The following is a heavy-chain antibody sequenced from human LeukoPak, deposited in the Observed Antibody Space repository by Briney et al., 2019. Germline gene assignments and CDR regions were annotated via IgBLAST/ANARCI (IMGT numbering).Heavy chain of an antibody. CDR2: IHTSGDT. CDR1: GDSISSSY. D-gene: IGHD2-2*01. Sequence: SDTLSLTCTVSGDSISSSYWSWIRQPAGKGLEWIGRIHTSGDTRYNPSLKSRITMSVDASKNPFSLSLTSVTAADTAVYYCARDLALGYCPSSSCSSPLFDYWGQGTLVTVSS. V-gene: IGHV4-4*07. J-gene: IGHJ4*02. CDR3: ARDLALGYCPSSSCSSPLFDY.